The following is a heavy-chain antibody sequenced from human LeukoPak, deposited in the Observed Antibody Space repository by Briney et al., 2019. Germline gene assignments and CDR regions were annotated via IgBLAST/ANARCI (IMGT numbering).Heavy chain of an antibody. CDR2: ITSDGSST. Sequence: GESLKISCKDSEYRFTSYWMHWVRQAPGKGLVWVSRITSDGSSTSYADSVKGRFTISRDNARNTLYLQMNSLRAEDTAVYYCARDGGDDAFDIWGQGTMVTVSS. CDR1: EYRFTSYW. J-gene: IGHJ3*02. V-gene: IGHV3-74*01. CDR3: ARDGGDDAFDI. D-gene: IGHD3-10*01.